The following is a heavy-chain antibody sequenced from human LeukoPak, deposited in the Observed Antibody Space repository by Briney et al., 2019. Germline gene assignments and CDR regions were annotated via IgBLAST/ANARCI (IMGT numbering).Heavy chain of an antibody. CDR3: ARHSKNSSWMYYFDY. J-gene: IGHJ4*02. CDR1: GGSISGSSYY. CDR2: IYYSGST. V-gene: IGHV4-39*01. Sequence: PSETLSLTCTVSGGSISGSSYYWGWIRQPPGKGLEWIGSIYYSGSTYYNPSLKSRVTISVDTSKNQFSLKLSSVTAADTAVYYCARHSKNSSWMYYFDYWGQGTLVTVSS. D-gene: IGHD6-13*01.